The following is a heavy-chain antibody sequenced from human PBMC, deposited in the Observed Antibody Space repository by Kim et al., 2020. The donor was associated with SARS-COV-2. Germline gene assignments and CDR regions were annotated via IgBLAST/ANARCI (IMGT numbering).Heavy chain of an antibody. Sequence: SETLSLTCAVYGGSFSGYYWSWIRQPPGKGLEWIGEINHIGSTNYNPSLKSRVTISVDTSKNQFSLKLSSVTAADTAVYYCARTPGSSWYNNYYYGMDVWGQGTTVTVSS. CDR3: ARTPGSSWYNNYYYGMDV. CDR2: INHIGST. J-gene: IGHJ6*02. V-gene: IGHV4-34*01. CDR1: GGSFSGYY. D-gene: IGHD6-13*01.